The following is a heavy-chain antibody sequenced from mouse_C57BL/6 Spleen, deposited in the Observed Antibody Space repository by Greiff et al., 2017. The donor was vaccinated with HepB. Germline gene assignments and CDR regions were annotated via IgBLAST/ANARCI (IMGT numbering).Heavy chain of an antibody. CDR1: GFTFSSYA. V-gene: IGHV5-9-1*02. CDR3: TRSSYYDSSYDYYAVDY. D-gene: IGHD1-1*01. J-gene: IGHJ4*01. Sequence: EVKLMESGEGLVKPGGSLKLSCAASGFTFSSYAMSWVRQTPEKRLEWVAYISSGGDYIYYADTVKGRFTISRDNARNTLYLQLSSLKSEDTAMYYCTRSSYYDSSYDYYAVDYWGQGTSVTVSS. CDR2: ISSGGDYI.